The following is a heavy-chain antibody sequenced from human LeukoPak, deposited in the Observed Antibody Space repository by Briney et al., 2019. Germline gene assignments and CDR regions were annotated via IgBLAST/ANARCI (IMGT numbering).Heavy chain of an antibody. J-gene: IGHJ5*02. CDR1: GFTVSNVA. D-gene: IGHD3-3*01. V-gene: IGHV3-23*01. CDR3: ARDPFGAAHNWFDP. Sequence: GGSLRLSCAASGFTVSNVAMSWARQTPGKGLEWVSGITSNGAGTYYADSVKGRFTISRDDANNSLSLQMNSLRAEDTALYHCARDPFGAAHNWFDPWGQGTLVIVSS. CDR2: ITSNGAGT.